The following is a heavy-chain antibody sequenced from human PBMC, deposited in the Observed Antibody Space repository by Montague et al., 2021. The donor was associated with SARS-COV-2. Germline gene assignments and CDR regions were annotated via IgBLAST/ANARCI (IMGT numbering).Heavy chain of an antibody. Sequence: SETLSLTCTVSGGSISSYNWCWIRHPPPEGLEWIGYVYYSRSTNYNPSLQSRVTITVDASKNNFSLKLSSVTAADTAVYYYAGHRRAPYCSGGGCYSAPGCFDHWGQGTLVTVSS. CDR3: AGHRRAPYCSGGGCYSAPGCFDH. J-gene: IGHJ5*02. CDR1: GGSISSYN. D-gene: IGHD2-15*01. V-gene: IGHV4-59*08. CDR2: VYYSRST.